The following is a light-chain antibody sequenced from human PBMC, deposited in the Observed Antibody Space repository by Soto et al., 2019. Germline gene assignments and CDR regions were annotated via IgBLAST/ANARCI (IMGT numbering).Light chain of an antibody. CDR3: QQSYKWPFT. CDR2: GAS. CDR1: QSVSSN. V-gene: IGKV3-15*01. Sequence: GMKQSAATLSVSPGERATLSCRASQSVSSNLAWYQQKPGQAPRLLIYGASSRATGIPARFSGSGSGTEFTLTISSLQSEDFAVYYCQQSYKWPFTFGRLARLEIK. J-gene: IGKJ5*01.